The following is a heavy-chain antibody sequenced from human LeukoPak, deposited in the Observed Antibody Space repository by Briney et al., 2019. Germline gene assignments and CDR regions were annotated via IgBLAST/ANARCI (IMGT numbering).Heavy chain of an antibody. CDR3: AKDGGGSYCGGDCYWFSFRYYGMDV. J-gene: IGHJ6*02. CDR1: GFTFSSYW. Sequence: TGGSLRLSCAASGFTFSSYWMHWFRQAPGKGLVWVSRINSDGSSTSYADSVKGRFTISRDNAKNTLYLQMNSLRAEDTAVYYCAKDGGGSYCGGDCYWFSFRYYGMDVWGQGTTVTVSS. D-gene: IGHD2-21*02. V-gene: IGHV3-74*01. CDR2: INSDGSST.